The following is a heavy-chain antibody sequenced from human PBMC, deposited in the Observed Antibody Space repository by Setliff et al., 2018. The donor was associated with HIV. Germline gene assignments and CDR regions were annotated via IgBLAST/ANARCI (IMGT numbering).Heavy chain of an antibody. Sequence: SETLSLTCTVSGGSITRSPYYWGWIRQPPGEGLEWIGSIHHSGTAYDNPSLKSRVTISVDPSKNQILLRLSSVTAADTAVYYCARLSGGMVPNYWGQGTLVTVSS. CDR2: IHHSGTA. CDR1: GGSITRSPYY. CDR3: ARLSGGMVPNY. V-gene: IGHV4-39*01. J-gene: IGHJ4*02. D-gene: IGHD3-10*01.